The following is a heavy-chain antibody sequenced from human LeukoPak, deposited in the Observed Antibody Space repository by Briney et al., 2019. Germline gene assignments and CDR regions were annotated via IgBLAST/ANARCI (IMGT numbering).Heavy chain of an antibody. CDR1: GFIFSKYA. D-gene: IGHD1-26*01. CDR2: ISGSGVYT. J-gene: IGHJ4*02. CDR3: AKDQSIVKWLYFHY. Sequence: PGGSLRLSCGASGFIFSKYAMSWVRQAPGKGLEWVSAISGSGVYTYYADSVKGRFTISRDNSKNMIYLQMNSLRVEDTAVYYCAKDQSIVKWLYFHYWGQGTLVTVSS. V-gene: IGHV3-23*01.